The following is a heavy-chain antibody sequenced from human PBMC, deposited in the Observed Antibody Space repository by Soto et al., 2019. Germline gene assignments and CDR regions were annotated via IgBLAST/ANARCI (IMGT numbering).Heavy chain of an antibody. CDR1: GGSITSNSYY. Sequence: SETLSLTCTVSGGSITSNSYYWGWIRQPPGKGLEWIGSFYYSESTYFNPSLKSRVTISVDTSKNQFSLKLSAVTAADTAVYYCARGDGFWSGYSYLNYWGQGTPVTVSS. J-gene: IGHJ4*02. CDR2: FYYSEST. V-gene: IGHV4-39*01. CDR3: ARGDGFWSGYSYLNY. D-gene: IGHD3-3*01.